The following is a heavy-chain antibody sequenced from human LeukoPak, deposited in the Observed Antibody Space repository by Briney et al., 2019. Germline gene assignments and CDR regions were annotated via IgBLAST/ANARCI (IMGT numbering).Heavy chain of an antibody. Sequence: ASVTVSCKASGYTFTCYDINWVRQATGQGLEWMGWMNPNSGNTAYAQKFQGRVTMTRNTSTSTAYMELSSLRSDDTAVYYCARGTRDYDILTGYSKPRFDYWGQGTLVTVSS. CDR2: MNPNSGNT. J-gene: IGHJ4*02. CDR3: ARGTRDYDILTGYSKPRFDY. D-gene: IGHD3-9*01. V-gene: IGHV1-8*01. CDR1: GYTFTCYD.